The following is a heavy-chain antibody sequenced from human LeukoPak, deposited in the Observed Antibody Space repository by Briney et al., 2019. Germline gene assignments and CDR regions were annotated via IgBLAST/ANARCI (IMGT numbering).Heavy chain of an antibody. J-gene: IGHJ4*02. D-gene: IGHD6-13*01. V-gene: IGHV3-7*01. CDR2: INRDGSEK. CDR1: GFSFTSYW. Sequence: PGGSLRLSCAASGFSFTSYWMGWVRQSPGQGLEWVANINRDGSEKYYVDSVKGRFTISRDNGKNSLYLQMNSLRAEDTAVYFCARVGSNPYFDYWGQGSLVTVSS. CDR3: ARVGSNPYFDY.